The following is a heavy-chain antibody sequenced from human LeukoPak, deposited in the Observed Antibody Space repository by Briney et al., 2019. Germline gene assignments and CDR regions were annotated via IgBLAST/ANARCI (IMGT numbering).Heavy chain of an antibody. Sequence: GGSLRLSCAASGFTFSSYWMSWVRQAPGKGLEWVANIKQDGSEKYYVDSVKGRFTISRDNAKNSLYLQMNSLRAEDTAVYYCARDLPLQSDWAGGYYYGMDVWGQGTTVTVPS. CDR1: GFTFSSYW. CDR3: ARDLPLQSDWAGGYYYGMDV. CDR2: IKQDGSEK. V-gene: IGHV3-7*01. D-gene: IGHD3-9*01. J-gene: IGHJ6*02.